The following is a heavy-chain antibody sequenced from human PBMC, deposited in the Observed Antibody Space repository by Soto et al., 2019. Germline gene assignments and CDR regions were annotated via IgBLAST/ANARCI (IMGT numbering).Heavy chain of an antibody. J-gene: IGHJ4*02. V-gene: IGHV4-34*01. D-gene: IGHD5-12*01. CDR2: INHSGST. Sequence: SETLSLTCAVYGGSFSGYYWSWIRQPPGKGLEWIGEINHSGSTNYNPSLKSRVTISVDTSKNQFSLKLSSVTAADTAVYYCARNIVATLVGFDYWGQGTLVTVSS. CDR3: ARNIVATLVGFDY. CDR1: GGSFSGYY.